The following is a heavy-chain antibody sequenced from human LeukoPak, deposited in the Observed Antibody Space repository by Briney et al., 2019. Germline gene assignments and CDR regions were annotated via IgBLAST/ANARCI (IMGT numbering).Heavy chain of an antibody. CDR2: ISGSGGST. J-gene: IGHJ6*02. CDR1: GFTFSSYA. Sequence: PGGSLRLSCAASGFTFSSYAMSWVRQAPGKGLEWVSAISGSGGSTYYADSAKGRFTISRDNSKNTLYLQMNSLRAEDTAVYYCAKVQGYCSSTSCYGPYYYYYGMDVWGQGTTVTVSS. CDR3: AKVQGYCSSTSCYGPYYYYYGMDV. D-gene: IGHD2-2*01. V-gene: IGHV3-23*01.